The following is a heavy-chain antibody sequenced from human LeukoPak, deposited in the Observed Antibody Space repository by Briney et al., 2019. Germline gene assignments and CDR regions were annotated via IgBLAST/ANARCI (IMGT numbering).Heavy chain of an antibody. CDR2: IRYDGSNK. D-gene: IGHD1-26*01. CDR1: GFTFSSYG. J-gene: IGHJ4*02. Sequence: PGGSLRLSCAASGFTFSSYGMHWVRQAPGKGLEWVAFIRYDGSNKYYADSVKGRFTISRDNSKNTLYLQMNSLRAEDTAVYYCAKGVGATPDYFDYWGQGTLVTVPS. CDR3: AKGVGATPDYFDY. V-gene: IGHV3-30*02.